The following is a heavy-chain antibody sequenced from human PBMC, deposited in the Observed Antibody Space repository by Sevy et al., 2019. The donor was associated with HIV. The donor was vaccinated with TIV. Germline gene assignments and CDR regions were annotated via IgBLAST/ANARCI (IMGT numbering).Heavy chain of an antibody. CDR1: GFTFSDHY. CDR3: ATHAGIAAAGRVFDY. J-gene: IGHJ4*02. Sequence: GGSLRLSCAASGFTFSDHYMEWVRQAPGKGLEWVARTRNKAASYTTEYAASVKGRFTISRDDSKNSLYLQMNSLKTEDTAVYYCATHAGIAAAGRVFDYWGQGSLVTVSS. D-gene: IGHD6-13*01. CDR2: TRNKAASYTT. V-gene: IGHV3-72*01.